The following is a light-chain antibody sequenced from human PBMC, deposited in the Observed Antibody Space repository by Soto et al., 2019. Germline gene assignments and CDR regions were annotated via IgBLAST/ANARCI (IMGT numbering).Light chain of an antibody. CDR2: DAS. CDR3: QQYENLPT. J-gene: IGKJ5*01. V-gene: IGKV1-33*01. Sequence: DIQMTQSPSCLCASVGDRVTITCRASQSISSYLNWYQQKPGRAPKLLIYDASNLEAGVPSRFRGSGSGTDFTFTISRLQPEDIATYYCQQYENLPTFGQGTRREIK. CDR1: QSISSY.